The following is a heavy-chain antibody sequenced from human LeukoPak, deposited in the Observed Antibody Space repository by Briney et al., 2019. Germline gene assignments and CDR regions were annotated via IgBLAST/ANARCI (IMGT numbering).Heavy chain of an antibody. CDR1: GYTFTSYG. J-gene: IGHJ4*02. CDR3: ARGSFGVPLDY. D-gene: IGHD3-10*01. Sequence: ASVKVSCKASGYTFTSYGISWVRQAPGQGLEWMGWMNPNSGNTGYAQKFQGRVTMTRNTSISTAYMELSSLRSEDTAVYYCARGSFGVPLDYWGQGALVTVSS. V-gene: IGHV1-8*01. CDR2: MNPNSGNT.